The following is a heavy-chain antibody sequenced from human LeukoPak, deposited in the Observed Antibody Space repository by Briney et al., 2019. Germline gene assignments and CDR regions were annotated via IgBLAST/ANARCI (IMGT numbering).Heavy chain of an antibody. CDR1: GGSISSYY. CDR2: IYYSGST. CDR3: ARHHASLIMVRGVYFDY. Sequence: SETLSLTCTVSGGSISSYYWSWIRQPPGKGLEWIGYIYYSGSTNYNPSLKSRVTISVDTSKNQFSLKLSSVTAADTAVYYCARHHASLIMVRGVYFDYWGQGTLVTVSS. V-gene: IGHV4-59*08. J-gene: IGHJ4*02. D-gene: IGHD3-10*01.